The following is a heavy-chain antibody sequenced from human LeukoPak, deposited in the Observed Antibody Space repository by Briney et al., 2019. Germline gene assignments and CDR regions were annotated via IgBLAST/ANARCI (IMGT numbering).Heavy chain of an antibody. D-gene: IGHD3-10*01. CDR1: GGSISSSSYY. Sequence: PSETLSLTCTVSGGSISSSSYYWGWIRQPPGKGLEWIGSIYYSGSTYYNPSLKSRVTMSVDTSKNQFSLKLSSVTAADTAVYYCARDSGLWFGELWVRRFGYWGQGTLVTVSS. J-gene: IGHJ4*02. CDR2: IYYSGST. V-gene: IGHV4-39*07. CDR3: ARDSGLWFGELWVRRFGY.